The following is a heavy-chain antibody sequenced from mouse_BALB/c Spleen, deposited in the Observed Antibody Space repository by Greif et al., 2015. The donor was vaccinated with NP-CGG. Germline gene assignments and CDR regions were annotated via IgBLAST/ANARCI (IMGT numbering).Heavy chain of an antibody. J-gene: IGHJ4*01. CDR3: ARPSLFYYGSAMDY. Sequence: EVMLVESGGGLVQPGGSRKLSCAASGFTFSSFGMHWVRQAPEKGLEWVAYISSGSSTIYYADTVKGRFTISRDNPKNTLFLQMTSLRSEDTARYYCARPSLFYYGSAMDYWGQGTSVTVSS. CDR1: GFTFSSFG. D-gene: IGHD1-1*01. V-gene: IGHV5-17*02. CDR2: ISSGSSTI.